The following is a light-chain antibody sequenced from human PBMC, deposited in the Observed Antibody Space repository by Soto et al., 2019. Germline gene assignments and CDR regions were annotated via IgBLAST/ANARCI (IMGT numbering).Light chain of an antibody. CDR1: QSVSRN. CDR2: AAS. V-gene: IGKV3-20*01. CDR3: HQHGGSPET. Sequence: EIVLTQSPATLSLSPGERATLSCRASQSVSRNLAWYQQKPGQAPRLLIYAASTRATGIPARFSGSGSGTEFILTISELEPEDSGIYHCHQHGGSPETFGQGTKVDI. J-gene: IGKJ1*01.